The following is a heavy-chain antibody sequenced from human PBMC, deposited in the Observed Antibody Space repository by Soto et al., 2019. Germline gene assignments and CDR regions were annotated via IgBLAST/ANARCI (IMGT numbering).Heavy chain of an antibody. Sequence: GGSLRLSCAASGFTFSRYWMSWVRQAPGKGLQWVANIKQDESERYYVDSVKGRFTVSRDNAQNSLYLQMNSLRAEDTAVYYCAIKEDDNGDRWLAYWGQGTLVTVSS. J-gene: IGHJ4*02. CDR2: IKQDESER. CDR1: GFTFSRYW. CDR3: AIKEDDNGDRWLAY. V-gene: IGHV3-7*01. D-gene: IGHD4-17*01.